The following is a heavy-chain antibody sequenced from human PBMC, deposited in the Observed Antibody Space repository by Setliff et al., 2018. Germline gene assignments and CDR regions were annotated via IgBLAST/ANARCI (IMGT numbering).Heavy chain of an antibody. D-gene: IGHD3-10*01. V-gene: IGHV4-61*10. J-gene: IGHJ4*02. CDR3: ARRDGSIIYREFFDY. CDR1: GGSVGSGNFY. CDR2: IQGSGTT. Sequence: SETLSLTCTVSGGSVGSGNFYWSWIRQTAGKGLEWIGLIQGSGTTNYSPSLKGRVTISVDTSKNQFFLRLTSMTPADTAVYYCARRDGSIIYREFFDYWGQGALVTVSS.